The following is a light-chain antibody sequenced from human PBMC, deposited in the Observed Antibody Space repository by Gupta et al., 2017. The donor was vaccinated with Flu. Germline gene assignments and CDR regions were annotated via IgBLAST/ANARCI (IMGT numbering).Light chain of an antibody. CDR1: QSVDSY. V-gene: IGKV3-11*01. CDR3: QQPRYSPLYA. Sequence: EIVLTQSPSTLSLSPGERATLSCRASQSVDSYLAWYKQHPGQAPRLLIYDAGNSYTGITARFGGSGKGKHLTLTNSSRVQKDFAGYYSQQPRYSPLYASGQGTRMEIK. J-gene: IGKJ2*01. CDR2: DAG.